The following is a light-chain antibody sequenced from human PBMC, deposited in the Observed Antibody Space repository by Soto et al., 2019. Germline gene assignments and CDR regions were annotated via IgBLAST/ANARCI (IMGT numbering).Light chain of an antibody. CDR3: QQYNSYLYT. CDR1: QSISSW. V-gene: IGKV1-5*03. J-gene: IGKJ2*01. Sequence: DIQMTQSPSTLSASVGDRVTITCRASQSISSWLAWYQQKPGKAPKLLIYKASSLESGVPSRFSGSGSGTAFTLTISSLQPDDCATYYCQQYNSYLYTFGQGTKLEIK. CDR2: KAS.